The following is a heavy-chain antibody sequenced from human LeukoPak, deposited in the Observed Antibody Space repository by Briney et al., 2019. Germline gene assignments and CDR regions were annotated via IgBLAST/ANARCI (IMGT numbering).Heavy chain of an antibody. V-gene: IGHV4-34*01. D-gene: IGHD6-6*01. CDR3: ARGVRAARLHFDY. CDR2: INHSGST. J-gene: IGHJ4*02. CDR1: GGSFSGYY. Sequence: SETLSLTCAVYGGSFSGYYWSWFRQPPGKGREWIGEINHSGSTNYNPSLKSRVTISVDTSKNQFSLKLSSVTAADTAVYYCARGVRAARLHFDYWGQGTLVTVSS.